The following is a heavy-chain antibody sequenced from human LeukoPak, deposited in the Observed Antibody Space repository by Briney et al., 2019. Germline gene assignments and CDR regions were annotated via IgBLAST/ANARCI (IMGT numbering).Heavy chain of an antibody. CDR3: ARDQLGALDI. J-gene: IGHJ3*02. D-gene: IGHD3-10*01. V-gene: IGHV1-2*02. Sequence: VASVKVSCKASGYTFTAYYMHWVRQAPGQGLEWMGWINPNSGGTNYAQTFQGRVTMTRDTSISTAYMELSSLRSDETAVYYCARDQLGALDIWGQGTMVTVSS. CDR1: GYTFTAYY. CDR2: INPNSGGT.